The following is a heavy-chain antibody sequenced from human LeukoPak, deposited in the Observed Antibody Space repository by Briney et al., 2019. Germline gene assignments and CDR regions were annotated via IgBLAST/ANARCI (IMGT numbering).Heavy chain of an antibody. CDR1: GGSISSYY. J-gene: IGHJ6*03. D-gene: IGHD5-12*01. CDR2: IYYSGST. CDR3: ARVVVSGYSGYSSNYYYYYYMDV. V-gene: IGHV4-59*08. Sequence: PSETLSLTCTVSGGSISSYYWSWIRQPPGKGLEWIGHIYYSGSTTYNPSLKSRVTISVDTSKNQFSLKLSSVTAADTAVYYCARVVVSGYSGYSSNYYYYYYMDVWGKGTTVTISS.